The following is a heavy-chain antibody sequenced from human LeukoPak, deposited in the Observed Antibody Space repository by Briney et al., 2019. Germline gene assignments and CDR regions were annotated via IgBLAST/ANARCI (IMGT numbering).Heavy chain of an antibody. D-gene: IGHD3-22*01. CDR2: IYTSGST. Sequence: PSETLSLTCTVSGGSISSYYWSWIRQPAGKGLEWIGRIYTSGSTNYNPSLKSRVTIAVDTSKNQFSLTLNSVTAADTAVYYCARRKSFYDSSGYFDHWGRGTLVTVS. V-gene: IGHV4-4*07. J-gene: IGHJ4*02. CDR3: ARRKSFYDSSGYFDH. CDR1: GGSISSYY.